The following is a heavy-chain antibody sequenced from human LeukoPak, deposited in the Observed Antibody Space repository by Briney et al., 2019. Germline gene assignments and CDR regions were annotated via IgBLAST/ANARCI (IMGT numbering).Heavy chain of an antibody. D-gene: IGHD6-19*01. CDR3: ARGAVAGAFDY. CDR1: GGSFSGYY. V-gene: IGHV4-34*01. J-gene: IGHJ4*02. Sequence: PSETLSLTCAVYGGSFSGYYWSWIRRPPGKGLEWIGEINHSGSTNYNPSLKSRVTISVDTSKNQFSLKLSSVTAADTAVYYCARGAVAGAFDYWGQGTLVTVSS. CDR2: INHSGST.